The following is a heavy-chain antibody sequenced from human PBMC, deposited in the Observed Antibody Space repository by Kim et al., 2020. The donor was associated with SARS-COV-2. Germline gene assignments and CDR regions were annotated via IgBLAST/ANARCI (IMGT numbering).Heavy chain of an antibody. CDR3: ASSAAGIIVGATQGAFDI. CDR1: GGTFSSYA. J-gene: IGHJ3*02. V-gene: IGHV1-69*04. Sequence: SVKVSCKASGGTFSSYAISWVRQAPGQGLEWMGRIIPILGIANYAQKFQGRVTITADKSTSTAYMELSSLRSEDTAVYYCASSAAGIIVGATQGAFDIWGQGTMVTVSS. CDR2: IIPILGIA. D-gene: IGHD1-26*01.